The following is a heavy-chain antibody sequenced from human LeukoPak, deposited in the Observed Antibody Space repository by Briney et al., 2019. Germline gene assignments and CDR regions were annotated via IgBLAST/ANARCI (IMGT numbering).Heavy chain of an antibody. CDR1: GGSVSNYF. J-gene: IGHJ4*02. CDR2: IYTSGCT. D-gene: IGHD2-21*02. CDR3: ARDASVSICGGDCYPVD. Sequence: PSETLSLTCTVSGGSVSNYFWSWIRQPAGKGLEWIGRIYTSGCTNYNPSLSNRVTMSIDTSKNQFSLKLSSLTAADTAVYYCARDASVSICGGDCYPVDWGQGTLVTVSS. V-gene: IGHV4-4*07.